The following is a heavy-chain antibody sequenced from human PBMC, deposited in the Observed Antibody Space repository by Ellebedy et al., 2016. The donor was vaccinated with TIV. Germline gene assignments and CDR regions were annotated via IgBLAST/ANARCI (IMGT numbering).Heavy chain of an antibody. CDR3: ARHGIVVVTAPHWYFDL. CDR2: INHSGST. V-gene: IGHV4-34*01. D-gene: IGHD2-21*02. CDR1: GGSFSSYY. Sequence: SETLSLTXAVYGGSFSSYYWSWIRQPPGKGLEWIGEINHSGSTNYNPSLRSRVTISVDTSRNQFSLNLNSVTATDTAVYYCARHGIVVVTAPHWYFDLWGRGTLVTVSS. J-gene: IGHJ2*01.